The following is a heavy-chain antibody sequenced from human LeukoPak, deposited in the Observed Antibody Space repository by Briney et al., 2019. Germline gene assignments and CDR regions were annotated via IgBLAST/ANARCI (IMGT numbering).Heavy chain of an antibody. Sequence: ASVKVSCKASGYTLTGYYMHRVRQAPGPGLEWMGWINPNSGGTNYAQKFQDRVTMTRGTSISTAYMELSRLRSDDTAVYYCARSTYCGVDCYSDYWGQGTLVTVSS. CDR3: ARSTYCGVDCYSDY. V-gene: IGHV1-2*02. D-gene: IGHD2-21*01. J-gene: IGHJ4*02. CDR1: GYTLTGYY. CDR2: INPNSGGT.